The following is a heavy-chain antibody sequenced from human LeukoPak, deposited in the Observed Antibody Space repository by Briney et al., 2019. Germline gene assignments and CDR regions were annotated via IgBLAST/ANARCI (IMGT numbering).Heavy chain of an antibody. D-gene: IGHD1-26*01. J-gene: IGHJ4*02. CDR2: ISGSGGST. V-gene: IGHV3-23*01. CDR1: GFTFSSYG. CDR3: AKMLGSQAGRKGINY. Sequence: PGGTLRLSCAASGFTFSSYGMSWVRQAPGKGLEWVSAISGSGGSTYYADSVKGRFTISRDNSKNTLYLQMNSLRAEDTAVYYCAKMLGSQAGRKGINYWGQGTLVTVSS.